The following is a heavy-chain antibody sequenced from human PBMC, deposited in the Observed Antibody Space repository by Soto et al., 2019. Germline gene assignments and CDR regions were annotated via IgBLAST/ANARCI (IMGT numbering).Heavy chain of an antibody. Sequence: QVQLVQSGAEVKKPGASVKVSCKASGYTFTSYGINWVRQAPGQGLEWMGWISAYNGNTNYAQKHQGRVTMTTDTSTSTAYMELRSLRSDDTAVYYCARVITGTTFYYYDGMDVWGQGTTVTVSS. CDR1: GYTFTSYG. CDR2: ISAYNGNT. CDR3: ARVITGTTFYYYDGMDV. D-gene: IGHD1-7*01. J-gene: IGHJ6*02. V-gene: IGHV1-18*01.